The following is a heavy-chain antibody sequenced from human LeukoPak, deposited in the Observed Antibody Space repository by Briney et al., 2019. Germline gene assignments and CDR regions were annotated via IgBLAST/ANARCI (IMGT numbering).Heavy chain of an antibody. J-gene: IGHJ2*01. V-gene: IGHV1-69*04. CDR3: ARAPVPYCGGDCYGYFDL. CDR1: GGTFSIYA. CDR2: IIPILGIA. Sequence: SVTVSFTASGGTFSIYAVSWVRQAPGQGLEWMGRIIPILGIANYARKFQGRVTITADKSTSTAYMELSSLRSEDTAVYYCARAPVPYCGGDCYGYFDLWGRGTLVTVSS. D-gene: IGHD2-21*02.